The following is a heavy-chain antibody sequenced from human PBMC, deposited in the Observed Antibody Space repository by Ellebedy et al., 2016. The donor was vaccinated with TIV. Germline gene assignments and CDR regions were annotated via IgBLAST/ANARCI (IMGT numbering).Heavy chain of an antibody. V-gene: IGHV4-39*01. D-gene: IGHD3/OR15-3a*01. CDR2: IFDTGST. CDR3: ARSLLIFTFDKCYFDL. CDR1: GGSMSGSSYY. J-gene: IGHJ2*01. Sequence: SETLSLTCTVSGGSMSGSSYYWGWIRQPPGKGLEWIGNIFDTGSTYYNPSLKSRVTISVDTSKNQFSLKLSSVTAADTAVYYCARSLLIFTFDKCYFDLWGRGTLVTVSS.